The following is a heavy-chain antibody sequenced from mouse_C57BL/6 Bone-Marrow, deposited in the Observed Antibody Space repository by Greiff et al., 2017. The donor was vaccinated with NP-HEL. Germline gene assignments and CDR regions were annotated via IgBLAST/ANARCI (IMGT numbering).Heavy chain of an antibody. D-gene: IGHD1-1*01. J-gene: IGHJ4*01. CDR2: INPGSGGT. Sequence: VKLQQSGAELVRPGTSVKVSCKASGYAFTNYLIEWVKQRPGQGLEWIGVINPGSGGTNYNEKFKGKATLTADKSSSTAYMQLSSLTSEDSAVYFCARWGGLLPYYAMDYWGQGTSVTVSS. V-gene: IGHV1-54*01. CDR3: ARWGGLLPYYAMDY. CDR1: GYAFTNYL.